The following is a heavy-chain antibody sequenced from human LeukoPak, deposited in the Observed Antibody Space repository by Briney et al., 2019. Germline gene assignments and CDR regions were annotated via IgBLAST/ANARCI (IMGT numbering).Heavy chain of an antibody. Sequence: ASVKVSCKASGYTFTSYGISWVRQAPGQGLEWMGWMNPNSGNTGYAQKFQGRVTMTRNTSISTAYMELSSLRSEDTAVYYCARGVDGYGMDVWGQGTTVTVSS. CDR2: MNPNSGNT. CDR1: GYTFTSYG. V-gene: IGHV1-8*02. J-gene: IGHJ6*02. CDR3: ARGVDGYGMDV. D-gene: IGHD5-24*01.